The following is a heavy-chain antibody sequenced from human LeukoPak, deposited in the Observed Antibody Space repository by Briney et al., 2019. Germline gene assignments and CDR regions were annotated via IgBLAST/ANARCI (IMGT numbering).Heavy chain of an antibody. J-gene: IGHJ4*02. D-gene: IGHD2-21*02. CDR2: IYYSGST. V-gene: IGHV4-59*01. Sequence: PSETLSLTCTVSGGSISSYYWSWIRQPPGKGLEWIGYIYYSGSTNYNPSLKSRVTISVDTSKTQFSLKLNSVTAADTAVYYCARGLPYCGGDCYDYWGQGTLVTVSS. CDR1: GGSISSYY. CDR3: ARGLPYCGGDCYDY.